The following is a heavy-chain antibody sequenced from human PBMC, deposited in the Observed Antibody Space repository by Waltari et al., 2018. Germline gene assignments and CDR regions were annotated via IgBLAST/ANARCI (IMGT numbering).Heavy chain of an antibody. J-gene: IGHJ5*02. CDR3: AMDCTNGVCYRGNWFDP. CDR1: GGTFSSYT. Sequence: QVQLVQSGAEVKKPGSSVKVSCKASGGTFSSYTISWVRQAPGQGLEWMGRIIPILGIANYEQKFQGRVTITADKSTSTAYMELSSLRSEDTAVYYCAMDCTNGVCYRGNWFDPWGQGTLVTVSS. V-gene: IGHV1-69*02. CDR2: IIPILGIA. D-gene: IGHD2-8*01.